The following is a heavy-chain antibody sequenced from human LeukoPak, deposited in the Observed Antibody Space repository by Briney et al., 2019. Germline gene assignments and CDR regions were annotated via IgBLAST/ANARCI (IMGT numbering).Heavy chain of an antibody. CDR2: INPNSGGT. D-gene: IGHD3-22*01. Sequence: GASVKVSCKVSGYTFTGYYMHWVRQAPGQGLECMGWINPNSGGTNYAQKFQGRVTMTRDTSISTAYMELSRLRSDDTAVYYCARNRFTTTIFYDSSGYYQGLFDYWGQGTLVTVSS. CDR1: GYTFTGYY. CDR3: ARNRFTTTIFYDSSGYYQGLFDY. J-gene: IGHJ4*02. V-gene: IGHV1-2*02.